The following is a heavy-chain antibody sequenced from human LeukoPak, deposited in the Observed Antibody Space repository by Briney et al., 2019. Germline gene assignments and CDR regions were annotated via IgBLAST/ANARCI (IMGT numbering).Heavy chain of an antibody. CDR3: ARRPYSHSRRYLDL. CDR2: IYYSGST. J-gene: IGHJ2*01. D-gene: IGHD3-16*01. V-gene: IGHV4-39*01. CDR1: GGSISSSSYY. Sequence: SETLSLTCTVSGGSISSSSYYWGWIRQPPGKGLEWIGSIYYSGSTYYNPSLKSRVTISVDTSKNQFSLKLSSVTAADTAVYYCARRPYSHSRRYLDLWGRGTLVTVSS.